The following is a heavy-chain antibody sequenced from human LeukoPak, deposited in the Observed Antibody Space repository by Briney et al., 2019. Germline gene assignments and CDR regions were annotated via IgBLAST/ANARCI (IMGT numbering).Heavy chain of an antibody. Sequence: SETLSLTCAVYGGSFSGYYWSWIRQPPGKGLEWIGEINHSGSTNYNPSLKSRVTISVDTSKNQFSLKLSSVTAADTAVYYCARGLLDGYTHPAAFDIWGQGTMVTVSS. CDR3: ARGLLDGYTHPAAFDI. CDR1: GGSFSGYY. CDR2: INHSGST. J-gene: IGHJ3*02. V-gene: IGHV4-34*01. D-gene: IGHD5-24*01.